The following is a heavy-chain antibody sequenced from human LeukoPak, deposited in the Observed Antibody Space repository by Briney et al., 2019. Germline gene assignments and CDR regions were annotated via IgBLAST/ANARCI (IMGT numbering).Heavy chain of an antibody. CDR1: NGSISSHY. D-gene: IGHD6-25*01. CDR3: ARNERRAQKDTYYAYFYYMDV. Sequence: SETLSLTCTVSNGSISSHYWSWIRQPPGKGLEWIGLIYPSGYTNYNPSLKSRVTISVDTSRNQFSLKLSSATAADTAVYYCARNERRAQKDTYYAYFYYMDVWGKGSTVTVSS. V-gene: IGHV4-59*11. J-gene: IGHJ6*03. CDR2: IYPSGYT.